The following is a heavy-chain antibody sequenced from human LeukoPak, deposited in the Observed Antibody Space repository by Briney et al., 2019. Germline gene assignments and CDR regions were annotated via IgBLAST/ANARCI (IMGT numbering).Heavy chain of an antibody. CDR3: AREDPDAFDI. V-gene: IGHV3-30*02. CDR2: IRYDGSNK. J-gene: IGHJ3*02. CDR1: GFTFSSYG. Sequence: QPGGSLRLSCAASGFTFSSYGMHWVRQAPGKGLEWVAFIRYDGSNKYYTDSVKGRFTISRDNSKNTLYLQMNSLRAEDTAVYYCAREDPDAFDIWGQGTMVTVFS.